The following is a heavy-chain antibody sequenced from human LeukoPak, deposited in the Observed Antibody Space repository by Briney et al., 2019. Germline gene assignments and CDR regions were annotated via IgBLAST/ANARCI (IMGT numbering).Heavy chain of an antibody. V-gene: IGHV3-11*04. J-gene: IGHJ4*02. D-gene: IGHD3-10*01. CDR2: ISSSGSTI. CDR3: ARGPLLLWFGELLRPYYFDY. Sequence: PGGSLRLSCAASGFTFSDYYMSWIRQAPGKGLEWVSYISSSGSTIYYADSVKGRFTISRDNAKNSLYLQMNSLRAEDTAVYYCARGPLLLWFGELLRPYYFDYWGQGTLVTVSS. CDR1: GFTFSDYY.